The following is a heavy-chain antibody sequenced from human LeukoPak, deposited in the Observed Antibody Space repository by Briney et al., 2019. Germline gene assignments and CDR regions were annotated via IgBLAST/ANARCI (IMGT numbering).Heavy chain of an antibody. CDR2: IYSGGST. CDR1: GFTVSSNY. CDR3: AREGTKEQRVDY. D-gene: IGHD6-25*01. V-gene: IGHV3-53*01. J-gene: IGHJ4*02. Sequence: GGSPRLSCAASGFTVSSNYMSWVRQAPGKGLEWVSVIYSGGSTYYADSVKGRFTISRDNSKNTLYLQMNSLRAEDTAVYYCAREGTKEQRVDYWGQGTLVTVSS.